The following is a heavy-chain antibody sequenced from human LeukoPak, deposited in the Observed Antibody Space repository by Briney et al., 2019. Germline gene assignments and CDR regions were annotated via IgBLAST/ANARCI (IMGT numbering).Heavy chain of an antibody. V-gene: IGHV4-61*02. CDR2: IYASGST. CDR3: VRGIYCSSTSCQVSGYMDV. J-gene: IGHJ6*03. CDR1: GGSISSGSYY. Sequence: SETLSLTCTVSGGSISSGSYYWSWIRQPAGKGLEWIGRIYASGSTNYNPSLKSRVTISVDTSKNQFSLKLSSVTAADTAVYYCVRGIYCSSTSCQVSGYMDVWGKGTTVTVSS. D-gene: IGHD2-2*01.